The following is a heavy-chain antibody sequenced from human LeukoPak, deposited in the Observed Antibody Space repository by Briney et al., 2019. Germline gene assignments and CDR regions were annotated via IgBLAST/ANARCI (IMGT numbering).Heavy chain of an antibody. J-gene: IGHJ4*02. D-gene: IGHD6-25*01. CDR2: IYWNDDK. Sequence: SGPTLVKPTQTLTLTCTFSGFSLSTRGVGVGWIRQPPGKALEWLALIYWNDDKRYSPSLKSRLTITKDTSKNQVVLTMTNMDPVDTATYYCARDSGGYHFDYWGQGALVTVSS. V-gene: IGHV2-5*01. CDR1: GFSLSTRGVG. CDR3: ARDSGGYHFDY.